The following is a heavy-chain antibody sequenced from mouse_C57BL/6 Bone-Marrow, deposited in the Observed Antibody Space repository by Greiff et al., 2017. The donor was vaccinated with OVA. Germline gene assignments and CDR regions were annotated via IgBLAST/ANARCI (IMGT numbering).Heavy chain of an antibody. Sequence: EVQGVESGAGLVKPGGSLKLSCAASGFTFSSYAMSWVSQTPEKRLEWVAYISSGGGYIYYADTVKGRSTISRDNAWNTLYLQLSSLKSEDTAMYSCAREDYYGSCWYFDVWGTGTTVTVSS. CDR3: AREDYYGSCWYFDV. CDR1: GFTFSSYA. CDR2: ISSGGGYI. V-gene: IGHV5S21*01. D-gene: IGHD1-1*01. J-gene: IGHJ1*03.